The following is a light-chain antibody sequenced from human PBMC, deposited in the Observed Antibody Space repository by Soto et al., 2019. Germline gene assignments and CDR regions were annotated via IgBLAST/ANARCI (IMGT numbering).Light chain of an antibody. CDR3: ETWYSNTHKV. Sequence: QSVLTQSSSASASLGSSVKLTCILSSGHNTYIIAWHQQQPGKAPRFLMTLDRSGSYNRGSGVPDRFSGSSSGADRYLTIYVLQFEDEGDYYCETWYSNTHKVFGGGTKLTVL. CDR1: SGHNTYI. V-gene: IGLV4-60*02. CDR2: LDRSGSY. J-gene: IGLJ3*02.